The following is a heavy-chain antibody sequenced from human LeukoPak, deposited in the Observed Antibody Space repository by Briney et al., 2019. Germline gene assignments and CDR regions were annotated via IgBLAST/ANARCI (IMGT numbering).Heavy chain of an antibody. CDR1: GFTFDDYA. CDR2: ISWNSGSI. V-gene: IGHV3-9*01. CDR3: AKDKLASPIAAAGNSLDY. J-gene: IGHJ4*02. D-gene: IGHD6-13*01. Sequence: PGRSLRLSCAASGFTFDDYAMHWVRQAPGKGLEWVSGISWNSGSIGYADSVKGRFTISRDNAKNSLYLQMNSLRAEDTALYYCAKDKLASPIAAAGNSLDYWGQGTLVTVSS.